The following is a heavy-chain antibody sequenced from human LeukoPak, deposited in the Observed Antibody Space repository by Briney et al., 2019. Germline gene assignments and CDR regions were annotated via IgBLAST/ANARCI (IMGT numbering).Heavy chain of an antibody. CDR3: ARDREGYCSSTSCYPSNPFDP. J-gene: IGHJ5*02. V-gene: IGHV1-69*06. D-gene: IGHD2-2*01. CDR1: GGTFSSCA. Sequence: SVKVSCKASGGTFSSCAISWVRLAPRQGLEWMGGIIPIFGTANYAQKFQGRVTITPDKSTSTAYMELSSLRSEDTAVYYCARDREGYCSSTSCYPSNPFDPWGQGTLVTVSS. CDR2: IIPIFGTA.